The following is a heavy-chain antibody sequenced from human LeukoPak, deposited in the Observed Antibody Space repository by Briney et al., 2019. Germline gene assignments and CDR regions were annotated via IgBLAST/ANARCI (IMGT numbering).Heavy chain of an antibody. Sequence: PSETLSLTCTVSGGSISSSSDYWGWIRQPPGKGLEWIGYIYYSGSTNYNPSLKSRVTISVDTSKNQFSLKLSSVTAADTAVYYCARGQQDSSGWYVDYWGQGTLVTVSS. D-gene: IGHD6-19*01. CDR1: GGSISSSSDY. CDR3: ARGQQDSSGWYVDY. CDR2: IYYSGST. J-gene: IGHJ4*02. V-gene: IGHV4-61*05.